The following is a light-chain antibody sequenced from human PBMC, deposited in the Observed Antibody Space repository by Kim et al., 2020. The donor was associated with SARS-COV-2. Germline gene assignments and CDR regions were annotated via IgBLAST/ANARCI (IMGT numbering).Light chain of an antibody. V-gene: IGKV3-20*01. CDR2: GTS. Sequence: EIVLTQSPGTLSLSAGERATLSCRASQSVASNHLAWFQQKPGQAPRLLIYGTSSRATGIPDRFSASESGTDFTLTISRLEPEDVAVYYCQQYDSSPYTFGQGTKLEI. CDR1: QSVASNH. J-gene: IGKJ2*01. CDR3: QQYDSSPYT.